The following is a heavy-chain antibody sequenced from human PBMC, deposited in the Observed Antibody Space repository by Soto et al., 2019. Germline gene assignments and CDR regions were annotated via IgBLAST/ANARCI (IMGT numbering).Heavy chain of an antibody. Sequence: ASVKVSCKASGYTFTSYDINWVRQATGQRLEWMGWINANNGNTKYSQKFQGRVTITRDTSASTAYMELSSLRSEDTAVYYCASLYGSGSRPTYWGQGTLVTVSS. J-gene: IGHJ4*02. CDR2: INANNGNT. CDR3: ASLYGSGSRPTY. V-gene: IGHV1-3*01. D-gene: IGHD3-10*01. CDR1: GYTFTSYD.